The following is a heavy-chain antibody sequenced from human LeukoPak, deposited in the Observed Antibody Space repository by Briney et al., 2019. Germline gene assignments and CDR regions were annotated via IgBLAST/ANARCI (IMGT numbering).Heavy chain of an antibody. Sequence: GGSLRLSCAASGFTFSTYRMNWVRQAPGKGLEWVSYIISSSSTKYYADSVKGRFTISRDNAKNSLYLQMNSLRDEDTAVYYCARDHYDSSDYYYRFDPWGQGTLVTVSS. V-gene: IGHV3-48*02. CDR3: ARDHYDSSDYYYRFDP. CDR1: GFTFSTYR. J-gene: IGHJ5*02. D-gene: IGHD3-22*01. CDR2: IISSSSTK.